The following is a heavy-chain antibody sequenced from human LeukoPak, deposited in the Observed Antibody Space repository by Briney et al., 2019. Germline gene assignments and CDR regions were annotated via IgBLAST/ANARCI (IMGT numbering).Heavy chain of an antibody. J-gene: IGHJ4*02. CDR3: ARSIDYYFDY. V-gene: IGHV4-34*01. CDR1: GGSFSGYY. CDR2: INHSGST. D-gene: IGHD3-16*02. Sequence: PETLSLTCAVYGGSFSGYYWSWIRQPPGKGLEWIGEINHSGSTNYNPSLKSRVTISVDTSKNQFSLKLSSATAADTAVYYCARSIDYYFDYWGQGTLVTVSS.